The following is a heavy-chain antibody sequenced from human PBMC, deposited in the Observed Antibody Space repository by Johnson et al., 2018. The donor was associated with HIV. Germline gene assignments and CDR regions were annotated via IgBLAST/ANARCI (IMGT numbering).Heavy chain of an antibody. V-gene: IGHV3-23*04. CDR3: ARSQVAATSEGAFDI. J-gene: IGHJ3*02. CDR1: GFTFSDYY. CDR2: ISGSGGST. D-gene: IGHD2-15*01. Sequence: VQLVESGGGLVKPGGSLRLSCVGSGFTFSDYYMSWVRQAPGKGLEWVSAISGSGGSTYYADSVKGRFTISRDNSKNTLYLQMNSLRAEDTAVYYCARSQVAATSEGAFDIWGQGTVVTVSS.